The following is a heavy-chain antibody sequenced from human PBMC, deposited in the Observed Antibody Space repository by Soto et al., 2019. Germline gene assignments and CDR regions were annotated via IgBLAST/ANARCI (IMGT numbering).Heavy chain of an antibody. CDR1: GFTSSSYG. V-gene: IGHV3-30*03. CDR2: ISYDGSNK. J-gene: IGHJ4*02. D-gene: IGHD6-19*01. CDR3: ESALSRIAVAGTVDY. Sequence: PGGTMRLSCAASGFTSSSYGMHWVRQAPGKGLEWVAVISYDGSNKYYADSVKGRFTISRDNSKNTLYLQMNSLRAEDTSVYYCESALSRIAVAGTVDYWGQGTLVNVSS.